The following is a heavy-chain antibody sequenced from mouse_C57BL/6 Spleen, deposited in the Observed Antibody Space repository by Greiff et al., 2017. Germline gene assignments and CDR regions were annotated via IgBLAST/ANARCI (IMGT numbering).Heavy chain of an antibody. CDR1: GYTFTSYW. D-gene: IGHD2-10*01. V-gene: IGHV1-74*01. CDR2: FHPSDSDT. J-gene: IGHJ2*01. CDR3: EICEISLLQSFDY. Sequence: QVQLQQPGAELVKPGASVTVSCKASGYTFTSYWMHWVKQRPGQGLEWIGRFHPSDSDTNYNQKFKGKATLTVDNSSSTAYMQLSSLTSEDSAVYCCEICEISLLQSFDYRGQGTTLTVSS.